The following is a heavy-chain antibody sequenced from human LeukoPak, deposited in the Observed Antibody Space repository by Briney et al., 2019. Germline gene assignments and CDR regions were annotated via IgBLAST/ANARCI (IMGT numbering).Heavy chain of an antibody. CDR1: GFTFSAFA. CDR3: AKDLSYTSGSSDY. D-gene: IGHD6-19*01. CDR2: INGDNT. J-gene: IGHJ4*02. V-gene: IGHV3-23*01. Sequence: HPGGSLRLSCAASGFTFSAFAMTWVRQAPGKGLEWVSTINGDNTYSADSVKGRITFSRDNSKNTLSLQLRSLRAEDTAVYYCAKDLSYTSGSSDYWGQGTLVTVSS.